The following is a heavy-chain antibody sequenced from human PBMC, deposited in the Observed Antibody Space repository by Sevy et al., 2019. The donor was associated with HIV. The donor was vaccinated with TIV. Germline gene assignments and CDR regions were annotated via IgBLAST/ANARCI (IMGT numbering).Heavy chain of an antibody. CDR1: GFTFSKYS. D-gene: IGHD2-8*01. V-gene: IGHV3-23*01. CDR2: LSFGWGEI. Sequence: GGSLRLSCAASGFTFSKYSMSWVRQPPGKGLEWVSTLSFGWGEINYAASVKGRFTISSDNSKSSVYLQMNNLRPEDTAVYYCAREGCTKPHDYWGQGTLVTVSS. CDR3: AREGCTKPHDY. J-gene: IGHJ4*02.